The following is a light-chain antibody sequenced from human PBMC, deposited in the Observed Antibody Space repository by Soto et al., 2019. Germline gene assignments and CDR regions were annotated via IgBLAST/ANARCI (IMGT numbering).Light chain of an antibody. CDR2: EVS. V-gene: IGLV2-8*01. J-gene: IGLJ3*02. CDR1: SSDIGGYTY. Sequence: QSALTQPPSASGSPGQSVTISCTGTSSDIGGYTYVSWYQQHPGKAPKLMIYEVSNRPSGVPDRFSGSKSGNTASLTISGLQAEDEADYYCCSYAGRYTWVFGGGTKLTVL. CDR3: CSYAGRYTWV.